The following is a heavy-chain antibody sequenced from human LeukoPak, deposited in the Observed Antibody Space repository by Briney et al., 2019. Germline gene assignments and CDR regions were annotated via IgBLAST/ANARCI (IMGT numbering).Heavy chain of an antibody. Sequence: SETLSLTCTVSGGSISSSSYYWSWIRRPPGKGLEWIGEINHSGSTNYNPSLKSRVTISVDTSKNQFSLKLSSVTAADTAVYYCARGLSAAPPGRYWGQGTLVTVSS. CDR1: GGSISSSSYY. D-gene: IGHD6-13*01. V-gene: IGHV4-39*07. CDR2: INHSGST. CDR3: ARGLSAAPPGRY. J-gene: IGHJ4*02.